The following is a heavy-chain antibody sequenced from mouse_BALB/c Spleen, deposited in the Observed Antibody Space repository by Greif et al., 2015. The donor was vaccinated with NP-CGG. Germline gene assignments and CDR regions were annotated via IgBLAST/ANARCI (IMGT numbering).Heavy chain of an antibody. J-gene: IGHJ4*01. D-gene: IGHD2-3*01. CDR2: INPSNGRT. CDR1: GYTFTSYW. V-gene: IGHV1S81*02. CDR3: AIYDGYYYYAMDY. Sequence: QVQLQQPGAELVKPGASVKLSCKASGYTFTSYWMHWVKQRPGQGLEWIGEINPSNGRTNYNEKFKSKATLTVDKSSSTADMQHSSLTSEDSAVYYCAIYDGYYYYAMDYWGQGTSVTVSS.